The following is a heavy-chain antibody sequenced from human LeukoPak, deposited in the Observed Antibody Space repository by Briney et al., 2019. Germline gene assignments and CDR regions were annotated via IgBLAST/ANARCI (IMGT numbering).Heavy chain of an antibody. CDR1: GFTFSSYS. J-gene: IGHJ6*04. Sequence: GGSLRLSCAASGFTFSSYSMNWVRQAPGKGLEWVSSISSSSSYIYYADSVKGRFTISRDNAKNSLYLQMNSLRAEDTAVYYCARGFYGSGSFYTGFDVWGKGTTVTVSS. D-gene: IGHD3-10*01. CDR2: ISSSSSYI. CDR3: ARGFYGSGSFYTGFDV. V-gene: IGHV3-21*01.